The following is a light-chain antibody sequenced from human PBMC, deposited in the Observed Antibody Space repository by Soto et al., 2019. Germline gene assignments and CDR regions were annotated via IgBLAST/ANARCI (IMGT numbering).Light chain of an antibody. CDR2: SGY. V-gene: IGKV3-11*01. CDR3: QQRYSWLRV. CDR1: QSVSSS. Sequence: FVVTQSPDTLSLSPGETATLSCRASQSVSSSVAWYQHKPCQSPRLVVYSGYKRSPGIPARFSGSGSGTDFTLTISSLESDDFANYYCQQRYSWLRVFGQGTKVEVK. J-gene: IGKJ1*01.